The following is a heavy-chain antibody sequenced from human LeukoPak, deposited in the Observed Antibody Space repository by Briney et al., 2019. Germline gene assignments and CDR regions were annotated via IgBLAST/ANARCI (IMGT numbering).Heavy chain of an antibody. D-gene: IGHD5-24*01. CDR3: ARDRYGDGFAHLDY. Sequence: ASVKVSCKASGYTFTSYAIHWVRQAPGQGLEWMGWITPSGGTNYPQKFQGRVAITWDTSITTAYMDLSRLTSDDTAVYYCARDRYGDGFAHLDYWGQGALGTVS. CDR2: ITPSGGT. J-gene: IGHJ4*02. V-gene: IGHV1-2*02. CDR1: GYTFTSYA.